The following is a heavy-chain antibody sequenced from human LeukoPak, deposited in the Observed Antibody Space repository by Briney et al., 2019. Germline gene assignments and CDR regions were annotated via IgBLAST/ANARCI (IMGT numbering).Heavy chain of an antibody. V-gene: IGHV4-59*08. Sequence: PSETLSLTCTVSGGSISSYYWSWIRQPPGKGLEWIGYIYYSGRQPLPQESSHHIRRHVQESVLPEAELCDTAVYYCARHRYSSGSGRRGYFDYWGQGSLVSVSS. CDR3: ARHRYSSGSGRRGYFDY. D-gene: IGHD3-10*01. CDR1: GGSISSYY. J-gene: IGHJ4*02. CDR2: IYYSG.